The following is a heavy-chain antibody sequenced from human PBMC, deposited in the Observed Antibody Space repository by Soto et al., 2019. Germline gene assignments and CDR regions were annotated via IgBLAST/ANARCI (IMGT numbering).Heavy chain of an antibody. D-gene: IGHD1-26*01. V-gene: IGHV1-69*02. J-gene: IGHJ4*02. Sequence: QVQLVQSGAEVKKPGSSVKVSCKASGGTFSSYTISWVRQAPGQGLEWMGRIIPILGIANYAQKFQGRVTITADKSTSXAYMELSSLRSEDTAVYYCARAAYSGSYPDYHFDYWGQGTLVTVSS. CDR3: ARAAYSGSYPDYHFDY. CDR1: GGTFSSYT. CDR2: IIPILGIA.